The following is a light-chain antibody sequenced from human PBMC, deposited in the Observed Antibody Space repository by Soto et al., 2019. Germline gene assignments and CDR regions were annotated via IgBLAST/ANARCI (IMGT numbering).Light chain of an antibody. CDR1: QSLLRRFTLKDS. J-gene: IGKJ4*01. V-gene: IGKV4-1*01. Sequence: DIVMTQSPDSLAGSLGERATINCTSSQSLLRRFTLKDSLAWYQQNPGQPPKLLIYWASTRESGVPERFSGSGSGTDFTLTIRSLQAEDVATYYCQQYHTTPLTFGGGTKVDIK. CDR2: WAS. CDR3: QQYHTTPLT.